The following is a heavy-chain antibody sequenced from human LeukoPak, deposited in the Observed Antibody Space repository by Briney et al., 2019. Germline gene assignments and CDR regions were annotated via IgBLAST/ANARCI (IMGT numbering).Heavy chain of an antibody. CDR3: ARFGVDYDMGV. Sequence: SATLSLPCSVSGGSVNNYYWTWIRPPPGKGLEWIWQIYYSGKADYNPSLKSRITISVDTSKNQISLRVNSVTAADTAVYYCARFGVDYDMGVWGQGTTVIVFS. CDR2: IYYSGKA. V-gene: IGHV4-59*02. J-gene: IGHJ6*02. CDR1: GGSVNNYY. D-gene: IGHD3-16*01.